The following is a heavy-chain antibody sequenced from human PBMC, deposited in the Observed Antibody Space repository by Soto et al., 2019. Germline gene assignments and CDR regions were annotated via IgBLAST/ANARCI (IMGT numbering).Heavy chain of an antibody. CDR1: GFTFSSYG. D-gene: IGHD2-2*01. CDR3: AKTWGGSTSTMDV. Sequence: GGSLRLSCAASGFTFSSYGMHWVRQAPGKGLEWVAVISYDGSNKYYADSVKGRFTISRDNSKNTLYLQMNSLRAEDTAVYYCAKTWGGSTSTMDVWGQGTTVTVSS. CDR2: ISYDGSNK. J-gene: IGHJ6*02. V-gene: IGHV3-30*18.